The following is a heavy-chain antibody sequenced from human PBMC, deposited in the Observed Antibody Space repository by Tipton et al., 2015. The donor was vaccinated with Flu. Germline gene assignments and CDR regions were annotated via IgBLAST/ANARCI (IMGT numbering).Heavy chain of an antibody. Sequence: TLSLTCTVSGGSISSHYWTWMRQPAGKGLEWIGRIYSTGSTNYNPSLKNRVTMSVDTSKNQFSLNLTPVTAADTAVYYCARDLKWSSAYYNPFGYWGQGTLVTVSS. J-gene: IGHJ4*02. CDR3: ARDLKWSSAYYNPFGY. CDR2: IYSTGST. CDR1: GGSISSHY. V-gene: IGHV4-4*07. D-gene: IGHD3-22*01.